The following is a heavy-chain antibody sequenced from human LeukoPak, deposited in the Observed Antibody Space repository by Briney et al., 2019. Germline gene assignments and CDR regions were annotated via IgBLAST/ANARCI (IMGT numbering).Heavy chain of an antibody. V-gene: IGHV3-74*01. CDR2: TSNDGSST. CDR3: ARGVWRSYGLDV. Sequence: GGSLRLSCAASGFTFSTYWMHWVRQAPGKGLVWLSRTSNDGSSTTYADSVKGRFTISRDNAKNTLYVQMDSLRAEDTAVYYCARGVWRSYGLDVWGQGTTVTVSS. J-gene: IGHJ6*02. CDR1: GFTFSTYW.